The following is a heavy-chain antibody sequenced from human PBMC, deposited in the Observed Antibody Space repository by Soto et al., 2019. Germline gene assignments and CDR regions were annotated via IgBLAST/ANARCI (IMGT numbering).Heavy chain of an antibody. CDR1: GFTFSTYW. CDR3: ATDRSWNFNY. CDR2: IKEDGSEK. V-gene: IGHV3-7*01. J-gene: IGHJ4*02. D-gene: IGHD1-7*01. Sequence: GGSLRLSCAASGFTFSTYWMSWVRQAPGKGLEWVANIKEDGSEKYYVDSVKGRFTISRDNAKNSLYLQMSSLRAEDTAVYYCATDRSWNFNYWGQGTLVTVSS.